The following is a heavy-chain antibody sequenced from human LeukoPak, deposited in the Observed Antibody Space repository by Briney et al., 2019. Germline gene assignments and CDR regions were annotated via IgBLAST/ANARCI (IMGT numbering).Heavy chain of an antibody. Sequence: SVKVSCKASGGTFSSYAIRWVRQAPGQGLEWMGRIIPIFGTANYAQKFQGRVTITTDESTSTAYMELSSLRSEDTAVYYCARASYYYDSSGYRRYNWFDPWGQGTLVTVSS. J-gene: IGHJ5*02. CDR2: IIPIFGTA. CDR1: GGTFSSYA. V-gene: IGHV1-69*05. D-gene: IGHD3-22*01. CDR3: ARASYYYDSSGYRRYNWFDP.